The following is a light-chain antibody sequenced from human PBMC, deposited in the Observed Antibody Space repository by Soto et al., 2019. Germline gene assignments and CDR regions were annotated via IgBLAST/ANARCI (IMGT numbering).Light chain of an antibody. Sequence: DIQMTQSPSTLSASVGERVTISCRANQSINYLLAWCQQKPGKAPKLLIYDASTLESGVPSRFRGSGSGTEFTLTISSLQPDDFAVYYCQQYGRSPQAAWTFGQGTKVEIK. CDR3: QQYGRSPQAAWT. V-gene: IGKV1-5*01. J-gene: IGKJ1*01. CDR1: QSINYL. CDR2: DAS.